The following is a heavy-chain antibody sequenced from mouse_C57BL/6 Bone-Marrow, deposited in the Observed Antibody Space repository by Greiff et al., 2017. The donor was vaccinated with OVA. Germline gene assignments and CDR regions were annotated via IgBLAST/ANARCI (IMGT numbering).Heavy chain of an antibody. CDR2: IHPSDSDT. V-gene: IGHV1-74*01. J-gene: IGHJ2*01. Sequence: VQLQQPGAELVKPGASVKVSCKASGYTFTSYWMHWVKQRPGQGLEWIGRIHPSDSDTNYNQKFKGKATLTVDKSSSTAYMKLSSLTSEDSAVYYCAMAFYYYGSSFDYWGQGTTLTVSA. CDR1: GYTFTSYW. D-gene: IGHD1-1*01. CDR3: AMAFYYYGSSFDY.